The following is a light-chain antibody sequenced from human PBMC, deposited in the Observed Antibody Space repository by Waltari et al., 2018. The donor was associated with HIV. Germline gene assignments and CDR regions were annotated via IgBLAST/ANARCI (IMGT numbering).Light chain of an antibody. CDR1: SSDVDGYNY. V-gene: IGLV2-14*03. CDR2: DVS. J-gene: IGLJ3*02. CDR3: SSYTSSSTLEV. Sequence: QSALTQPASVSGSPGQSITIPCTGTSSDVDGYNYVSWYQQHPGKAPKLIIYDVSNRPSGVSNRFSGSKSGNTASLTISGLQAEDEADYYCSSYTSSSTLEVFGGGTKLTVL.